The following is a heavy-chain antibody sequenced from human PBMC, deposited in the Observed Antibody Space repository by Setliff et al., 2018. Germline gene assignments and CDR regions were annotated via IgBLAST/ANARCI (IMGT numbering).Heavy chain of an antibody. CDR2: IKQDGSEK. D-gene: IGHD5-12*01. J-gene: IGHJ4*02. CDR1: GFTFSRYW. V-gene: IGHV3-7*03. Sequence: GGSLRLSCAASGFTFSRYWMSWVRQAPGKGLEWVANIKQDGSEKYYVDSVKGRFTISRDNAKNSLYLQMNSLRAEDTAVYYCAKDLRGYDYGGFDYWGQGTLVTVSS. CDR3: AKDLRGYDYGGFDY.